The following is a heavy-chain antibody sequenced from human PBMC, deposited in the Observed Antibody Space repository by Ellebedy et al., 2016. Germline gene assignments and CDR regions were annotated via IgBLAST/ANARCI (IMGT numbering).Heavy chain of an antibody. V-gene: IGHV3-49*03. D-gene: IGHD5-18*01. J-gene: IGHJ4*02. CDR3: RDSYGHTAPPFY. Sequence: GESLKISCTASGFTFGDYAMSWFRQPPGKGLEWVGFIAGKGYDGTIEYAASVKGRFTISRDDSNGIAYLQMNSLKSEDTAVYCVRDSYGHTAPPFYWGQGTLVTVSS. CDR1: GFTFGDYA. CDR2: IAGKGYDGTI.